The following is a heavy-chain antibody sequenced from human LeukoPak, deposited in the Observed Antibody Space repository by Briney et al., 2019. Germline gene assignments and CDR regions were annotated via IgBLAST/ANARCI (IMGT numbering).Heavy chain of an antibody. CDR1: GYSISSGYY. D-gene: IGHD6-13*01. J-gene: IGHJ3*02. Sequence: SETLSLTCTVSGYSISSGYYWGWIRQPPGKGLEWIGSIYHSGSTYYNPSLKSRVTISVDTSKNQFSLKLSSVTAADTAVYYCARGRAAGPYDAFDIWGQGTMVTVSS. V-gene: IGHV4-38-2*02. CDR3: ARGRAAGPYDAFDI. CDR2: IYHSGST.